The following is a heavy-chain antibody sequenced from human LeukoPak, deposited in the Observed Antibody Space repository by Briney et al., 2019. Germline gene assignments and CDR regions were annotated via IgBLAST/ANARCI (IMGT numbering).Heavy chain of an antibody. Sequence: PGRSLRLSCAASGFTFSSYGMHWVRQAPGKGLEWVAVIWYDGSNEYYADSVKGRFTISRDNSKNTLYLQMNSLRAEDTAVYYCARGSRFGIVVVVAAGGMDVWGQGTTVTVSS. J-gene: IGHJ6*02. CDR3: ARGSRFGIVVVVAAGGMDV. V-gene: IGHV3-33*01. CDR2: IWYDGSNE. D-gene: IGHD2-15*01. CDR1: GFTFSSYG.